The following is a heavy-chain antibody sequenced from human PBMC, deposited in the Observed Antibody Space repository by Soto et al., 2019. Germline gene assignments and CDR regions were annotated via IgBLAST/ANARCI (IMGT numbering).Heavy chain of an antibody. V-gene: IGHV1-18*01. CDR2: ISAHNGNT. D-gene: IGHD6-6*01. CDR3: ARGRDGDY. J-gene: IGHJ4*02. CDR1: GYAFTTYG. Sequence: QVHLVQSGAEVKKPGASVKVSCKGSGYAFTTYGITWVRQAPGQGLEWMGWISAHNGNTNYAQKLQGRVTVTRDTSTSKASMELRSLRSEDTAVYYCARGRDGDYWGQGALVTVSS.